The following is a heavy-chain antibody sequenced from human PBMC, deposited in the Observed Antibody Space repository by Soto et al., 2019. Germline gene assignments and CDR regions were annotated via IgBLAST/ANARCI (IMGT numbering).Heavy chain of an antibody. CDR1: GGSVSSYW. CDR3: ARGPGASGSYHYYFDY. V-gene: IGHV4-59*02. CDR2: IYYAGST. J-gene: IGHJ4*02. Sequence: SETLSLTCTVSGGSVSSYWWSWIRQPPGKGLEWIGYIYYAGSTTYNPSLRSRVTISLDASKNQFSLKLSSVTAADTAVYYCARGPGASGSYHYYFDYWGPGTLVTVSS. D-gene: IGHD3-10*01.